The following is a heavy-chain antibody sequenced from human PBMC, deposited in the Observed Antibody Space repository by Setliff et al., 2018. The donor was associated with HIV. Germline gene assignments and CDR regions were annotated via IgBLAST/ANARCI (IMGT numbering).Heavy chain of an antibody. D-gene: IGHD3-22*01. V-gene: IGHV3-30*04. Sequence: GSLRLSCAASGFTFSSYAMHWVRQAPGKGLEWVAVISYDGSNKYYADSVKGRLTISRDNSKNTLYLQMNSLRAEDTAVYCCARSKGHLYYDDDTGYVLRAFDIWGQGTMVTV. CDR2: ISYDGSNK. CDR1: GFTFSSYA. CDR3: ARSKGHLYYDDDTGYVLRAFDI. J-gene: IGHJ3*02.